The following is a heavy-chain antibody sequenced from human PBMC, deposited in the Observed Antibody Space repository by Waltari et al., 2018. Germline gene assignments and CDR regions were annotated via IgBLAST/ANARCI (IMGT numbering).Heavy chain of an antibody. Sequence: QVQLQESGPGLVKPSETLSLTCAVSGYSISSGYSWGWIRQPPGKGLEWIGSIYHSGSTYYNPSLKSRVTISVDTSKNQFSLKLSSVTAADTAVYYCASQNYYDSSGYPHWRYWGQGTLVTVSS. CDR3: ASQNYYDSSGYPHWRY. D-gene: IGHD3-22*01. CDR1: GYSISSGYS. V-gene: IGHV4-38-2*01. CDR2: IYHSGST. J-gene: IGHJ4*02.